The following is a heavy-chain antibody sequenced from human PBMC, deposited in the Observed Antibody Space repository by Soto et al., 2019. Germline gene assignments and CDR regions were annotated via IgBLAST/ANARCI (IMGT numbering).Heavy chain of an antibody. Sequence: ASVKVSCKVSGYTLTELSMHWVRQAPGKGLEWMGGFDPEDGETIYAQKFQGRVTMTEDTSTDTAYMELSSLRSEDTAVYYCVPITMVRGVIGYWGQGTLGTVSS. V-gene: IGHV1-24*01. J-gene: IGHJ4*02. CDR2: FDPEDGET. D-gene: IGHD3-10*01. CDR1: GYTLTELS. CDR3: VPITMVRGVIGY.